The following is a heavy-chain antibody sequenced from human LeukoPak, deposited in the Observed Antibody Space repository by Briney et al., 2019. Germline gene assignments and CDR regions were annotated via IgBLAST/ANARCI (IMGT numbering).Heavy chain of an antibody. V-gene: IGHV1-2*02. D-gene: IGHD2-21*02. CDR2: INPDSGDT. J-gene: IGHJ5*02. CDR3: ARGHNYCGGDCSPFDP. CDR1: GYTFTGYS. Sequence: ASVKVSCKASGYTFTGYSMHWVRQAPGQGLEWMGWINPDSGDTKYAQKFQGRVTMTRDTSISTAYVDLTRLTPDDTAVYYCARGHNYCGGDCSPFDPWGQGTLVTVSS.